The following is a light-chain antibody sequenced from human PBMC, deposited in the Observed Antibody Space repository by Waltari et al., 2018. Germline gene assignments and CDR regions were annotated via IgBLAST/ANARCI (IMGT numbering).Light chain of an antibody. CDR3: YSYAGSSTFSWV. V-gene: IGLV2-23*01. Sequence: QSALTQPASVSGSPGQSITISCPGTSSDIGNYNLVSWYQQHPGKAPKLMIYEGSKRPSGVSNRFSGSKSNNTASLTISGLQAEDEADYYCYSYAGSSTFSWVFGGGTKLTVL. CDR2: EGS. J-gene: IGLJ3*02. CDR1: SSDIGNYNL.